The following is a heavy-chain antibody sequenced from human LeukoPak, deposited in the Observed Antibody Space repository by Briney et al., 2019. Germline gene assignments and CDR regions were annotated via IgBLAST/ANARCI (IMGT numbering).Heavy chain of an antibody. CDR3: ATDSVRGVITEYGMDV. J-gene: IGHJ6*04. V-gene: IGHV1-24*01. Sequence: ASVKVSCKVSGYTLTELSMHWVRQAPGKGLECMGGFDPDDGETIYAQKFQGRVTMTEDTSTDTAYMELSSLRSEDTAVYYCATDSVRGVITEYGMDVWGKGTTVTVSS. CDR1: GYTLTELS. D-gene: IGHD3-10*02. CDR2: FDPDDGET.